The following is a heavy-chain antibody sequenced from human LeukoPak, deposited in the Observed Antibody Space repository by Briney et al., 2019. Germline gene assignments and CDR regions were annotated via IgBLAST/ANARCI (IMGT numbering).Heavy chain of an antibody. D-gene: IGHD3-3*01. CDR2: IYYSGSI. J-gene: IGHJ2*01. CDR1: GGSISSGGYW. V-gene: IGHV4-31*03. CDR3: ARAIVTPSGYVWYFDL. Sequence: PSQTLSLTCTVSGGSISSGGYWWSWIRQYPEKGLEWMGYIYYSGSIYYNPSLRSRVTMSVDTSQNQYSLKLHSVTAADTAVYYCARAIVTPSGYVWYFDLWGRGTLVTVSS.